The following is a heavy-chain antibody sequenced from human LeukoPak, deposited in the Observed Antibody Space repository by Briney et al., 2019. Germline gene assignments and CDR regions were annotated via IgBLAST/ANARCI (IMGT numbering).Heavy chain of an antibody. CDR3: AKTGGTIFWPFDY. Sequence: GGSLRLSCAASGFTFSSYWMSWVRQAPGKGLEWVANIKQDGSEKYYVDSVKGRFTISRDNSKNTLYLQMNSLRAEDTAVYYCAKTGGTIFWPFDYWGQGTLVTVSS. J-gene: IGHJ4*02. CDR2: IKQDGSEK. V-gene: IGHV3-7*03. D-gene: IGHD3-9*01. CDR1: GFTFSSYW.